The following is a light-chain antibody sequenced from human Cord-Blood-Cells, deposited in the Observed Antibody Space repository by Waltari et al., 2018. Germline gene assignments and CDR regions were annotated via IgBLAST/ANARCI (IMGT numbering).Light chain of an antibody. J-gene: IGLJ3*02. Sequence: QSALTQPASVSGSPGQSITISCTGTSRDVGGYNYVSWYQQHPGKAPKLMNYYVRNRPSGVSNRFSGSKSGNTASLTLSGIPAEDEADYYCSSYTSSSTWVFGGGTKLTVL. CDR2: YVR. V-gene: IGLV2-14*01. CDR1: SRDVGGYNY. CDR3: SSYTSSSTWV.